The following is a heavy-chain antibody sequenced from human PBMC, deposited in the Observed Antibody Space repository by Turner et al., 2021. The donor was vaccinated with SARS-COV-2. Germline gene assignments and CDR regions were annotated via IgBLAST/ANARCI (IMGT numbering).Heavy chain of an antibody. CDR3: ASPGGNSGWFFAYDI. J-gene: IGHJ3*02. V-gene: IGHV4-39*01. CDR2: IYYSGST. D-gene: IGHD6-19*01. Sequence: QLQLQESGPGLVKPSETLSLTCTVSGCSISSSSYYWGWLRQPPGKGLEWIGSIYYSGSTYYNPSLKSRVTISVDTSKNQFSLKLNSVTAADTAVYYCASPGGNSGWFFAYDIWGQGTMVTVSS. CDR1: GCSISSSSYY.